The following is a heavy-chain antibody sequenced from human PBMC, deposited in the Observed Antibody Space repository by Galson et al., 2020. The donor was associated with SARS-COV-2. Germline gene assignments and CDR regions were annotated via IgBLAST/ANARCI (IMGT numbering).Heavy chain of an antibody. CDR1: GFSFSNHG. CDR2: IYHDGSKK. CDR3: SKGLDGDCAFGVPH. D-gene: IGHD2-21*02. J-gene: IGHJ4*02. Sequence: TGGSLRLSCEASGFSFSNHGMHWVRQAPGGGLKWVADIYHDGSKKYYADSVRGRFTVSRDNSENMLYLQMYILRAEDTAVYYCSKGLDGDCAFGVPHWGQGTLVTVSS. V-gene: IGHV3-30*18.